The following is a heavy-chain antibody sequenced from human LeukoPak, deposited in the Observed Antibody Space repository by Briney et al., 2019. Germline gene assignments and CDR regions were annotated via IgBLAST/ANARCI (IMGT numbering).Heavy chain of an antibody. Sequence: QPGGSLRLSCAASGFSFSSYAMSWVRQAPGKGLEWVSAISGSGGSTYYADSVKGRFTISRDNSKNTLYLQMNSLRAEDTAVYYCAKSLLWFGEAPDYWGQGTLVTVSS. V-gene: IGHV3-23*01. CDR2: ISGSGGST. CDR3: AKSLLWFGEAPDY. CDR1: GFSFSSYA. D-gene: IGHD3-10*01. J-gene: IGHJ4*02.